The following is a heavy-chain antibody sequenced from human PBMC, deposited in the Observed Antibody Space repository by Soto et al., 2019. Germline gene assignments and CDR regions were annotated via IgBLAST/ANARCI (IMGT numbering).Heavy chain of an antibody. CDR2: ISAAGDP. CDR3: ARTDRDFYGLDV. J-gene: IGHJ6*02. V-gene: IGHV3-13*05. CDR1: GFTFRNYD. Sequence: EVQLVESGGGLVQPGGSLRLSCEASGFTFRNYDMHWVRQGTGKGLEWVSGISAAGDPDYADSVEGRFTISRENAQNSFFLQMNSLRVGYSAFYYCARTDRDFYGLDVWGQGTTVIVSS.